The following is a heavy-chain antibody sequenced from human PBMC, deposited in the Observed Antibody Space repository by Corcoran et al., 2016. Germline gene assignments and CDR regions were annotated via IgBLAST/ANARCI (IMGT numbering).Heavy chain of an antibody. CDR1: GGSISSSSYY. J-gene: IGHJ4*02. CDR2: IYYSGST. Sequence: QLQLQESGPGLVKPSETLSLTCTVSGGSISSSSYYWGWIRQPPGKGLEWIGSIYYSGSTYYNPSLKSRVTISVDTSKNQFSLKLSSVTAADTGVYYCARAQYYYDRSGYYPFDYWGQGTLVTVSS. V-gene: IGHV4-39*07. CDR3: ARAQYYYDRSGYYPFDY. D-gene: IGHD3-22*01.